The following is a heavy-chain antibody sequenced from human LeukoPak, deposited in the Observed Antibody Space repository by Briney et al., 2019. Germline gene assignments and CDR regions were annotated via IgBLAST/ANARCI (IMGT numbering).Heavy chain of an antibody. Sequence: SETLSLTCAVYGGSFSGYYWSWIRQPPGKGREWIGEINHSGSTNYNPSLKSRVTISVDTSKNQFSLKLSSLTAADTAVYYCARHEYSGSYYGLSWFDPWGQGTLVTVSS. CDR2: INHSGST. V-gene: IGHV4-34*01. J-gene: IGHJ5*02. D-gene: IGHD1-26*01. CDR1: GGSFSGYY. CDR3: ARHEYSGSYYGLSWFDP.